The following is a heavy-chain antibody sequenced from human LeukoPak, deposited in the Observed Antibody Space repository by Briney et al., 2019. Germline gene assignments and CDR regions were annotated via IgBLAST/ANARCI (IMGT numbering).Heavy chain of an antibody. Sequence: SETLSLTCAVYGVSFSGYYWSWIRQPPGKGLEWIGEINHSGSTNYNPTLKSRVTISVDTSKNQFSLKLSSVTAADTAVYYCARGAGYSSGWRVFDYWGQGTLVTVSS. CDR2: INHSGST. D-gene: IGHD6-19*01. V-gene: IGHV4-34*01. CDR3: ARGAGYSSGWRVFDY. CDR1: GVSFSGYY. J-gene: IGHJ4*02.